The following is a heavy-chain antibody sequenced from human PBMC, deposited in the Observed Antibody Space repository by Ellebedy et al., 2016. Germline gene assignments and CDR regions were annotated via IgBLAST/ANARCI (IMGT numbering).Heavy chain of an antibody. CDR1: GSSFTTYW. CDR2: MFTGDSDT. J-gene: IGHJ6*02. CDR3: ARWTRVPTRPQGYGLDV. Sequence: GESLKISCRDTGSSFTTYWIGWVRQMPGKGLEWMGIMFTGDSDTRYSPPFEGQVTMSADKSISTAYLQWSSLKASDTAMYYCARWTRVPTRPQGYGLDVWGQGTTVTVSS. V-gene: IGHV5-51*01. D-gene: IGHD4/OR15-4a*01.